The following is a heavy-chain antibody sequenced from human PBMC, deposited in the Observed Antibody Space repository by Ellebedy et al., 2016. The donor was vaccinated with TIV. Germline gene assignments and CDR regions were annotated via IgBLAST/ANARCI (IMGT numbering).Heavy chain of an antibody. CDR2: ISSSSSYI. Sequence: GESLKISXAASGFTFSSYSMNWVRQAPGKGLEWVSSISSSSSYIYYADSVKGRFTISRDNAKNSLYLQMNSLRAEDTAVYYCARDITKLELQERFNPWGQGTLVTVSS. D-gene: IGHD1-7*01. V-gene: IGHV3-21*01. CDR3: ARDITKLELQERFNP. CDR1: GFTFSSYS. J-gene: IGHJ5*02.